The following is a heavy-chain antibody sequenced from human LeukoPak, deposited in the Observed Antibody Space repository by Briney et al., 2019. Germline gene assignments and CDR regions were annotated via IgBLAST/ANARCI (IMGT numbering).Heavy chain of an antibody. Sequence: GGFLRLSCAASGFTFSSYWMSWVRQAPGKGLEWVANIMYDGSQQCYVDSVKGRFTISRDNVKNSLYLQMNSLRVEDTGVYYCARDVGAVAGTDWGQGTLVTVSS. J-gene: IGHJ4*02. D-gene: IGHD6-19*01. CDR1: GFTFSSYW. CDR3: ARDVGAVAGTD. CDR2: IMYDGSQQ. V-gene: IGHV3-7*01.